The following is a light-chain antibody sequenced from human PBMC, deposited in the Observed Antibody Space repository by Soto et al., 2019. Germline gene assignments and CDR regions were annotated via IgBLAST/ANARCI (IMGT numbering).Light chain of an antibody. V-gene: IGKV4-1*01. Sequence: DIVMTQSPDSLPVSLGERATINCKSSQSVFYRSNNKNYLAWYQQKSGQPPKLLIYWASTRASVVPDRFSGSRSGTDFALTISSLQAEDLAVYYCQQYYSTPPTFGQGTEMEIK. CDR1: QSVFYRSNNKNY. J-gene: IGKJ1*01. CDR2: WAS. CDR3: QQYYSTPPT.